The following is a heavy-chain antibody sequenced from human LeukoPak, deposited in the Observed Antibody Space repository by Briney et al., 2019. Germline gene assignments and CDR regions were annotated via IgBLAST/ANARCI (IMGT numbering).Heavy chain of an antibody. CDR3: ARRGTDYCTPSSCHPNWFAP. Sequence: PGGSLRLSCVASGFTFSSYDMKWVRRAPGKGLEWVSYIIRGGGTIFQADSVKGRFTISRDNTKNSLYLQMTSLTVEDTAVYFCARRGTDYCTPSSCHPNWFAPWGQGTQVTVSS. D-gene: IGHD4-11*01. CDR2: IIRGGGTI. J-gene: IGHJ5*02. V-gene: IGHV3-48*03. CDR1: GFTFSSYD.